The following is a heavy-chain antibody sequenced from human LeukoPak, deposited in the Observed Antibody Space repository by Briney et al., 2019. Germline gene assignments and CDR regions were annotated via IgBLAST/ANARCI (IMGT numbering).Heavy chain of an antibody. CDR1: GYTFSVCY. Sequence: GGSLRLSCALSGYTFSVCYMIWIRQAPGKGLEWLSYISSSGDTIYYADSVKGRFTISRDNAKNSLYLQINSLRAEDTAVYFCARYQPSRNDGWPCFAYGSRGTLVTVSS. V-gene: IGHV3-11*01. J-gene: IGHJ4*02. CDR3: ARYQPSRNDGWPCFAY. D-gene: IGHD1-1*01. CDR2: ISSSGDTI.